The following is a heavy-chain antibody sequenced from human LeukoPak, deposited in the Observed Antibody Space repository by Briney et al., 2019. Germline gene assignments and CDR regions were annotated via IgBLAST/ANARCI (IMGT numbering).Heavy chain of an antibody. CDR2: ISGSGGST. V-gene: IGHV3-23*01. CDR3: AKDRTIVGAIS. J-gene: IGHJ5*02. D-gene: IGHD1-26*01. Sequence: GGSLRLSRAASGFTFSSYAMSWVRQAPGKGLEWVSAISGSGGSTYYADSVKGRFTISRDNSKNTLYLQMNSLRAEDTAVYYCAKDRTIVGAISWGQGTLVTVSS. CDR1: GFTFSSYA.